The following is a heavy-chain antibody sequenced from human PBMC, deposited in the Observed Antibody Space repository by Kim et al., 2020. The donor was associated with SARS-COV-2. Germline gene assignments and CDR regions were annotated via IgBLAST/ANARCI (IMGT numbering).Heavy chain of an antibody. V-gene: IGHV4-59*01. J-gene: IGHJ4*02. CDR3: ARAIVGATLSGANFDY. Sequence: SETLSLTCTVSGGSISSYYWSWIRQPPGKGLEWIGYIYYSGSTNYNPSLKSRVTISVDTSKNQFSLKLSSVTAADTAVYYCARAIVGATLSGANFDYWGQGTLVTVSS. CDR2: IYYSGST. CDR1: GGSISSYY. D-gene: IGHD1-26*01.